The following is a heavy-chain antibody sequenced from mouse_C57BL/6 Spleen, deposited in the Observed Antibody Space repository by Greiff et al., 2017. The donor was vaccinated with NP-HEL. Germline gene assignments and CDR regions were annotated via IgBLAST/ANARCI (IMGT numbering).Heavy chain of an antibody. V-gene: IGHV5-17*01. CDR2: ISSGSSTI. D-gene: IGHD1-1*01. CDR1: GFTFSDYG. J-gene: IGHJ4*01. CDR3: ARNYYASGAMDY. Sequence: DVKLQESGGGLVKPGGSLKLSCAASGFTFSDYGMHWVRQAPEKGLEWVAYISSGSSTIYYADTVKGRFTISRDNAKNTLFLQMTSLRSEDTAMYYCARNYYASGAMDYWGQGTSVTVSS.